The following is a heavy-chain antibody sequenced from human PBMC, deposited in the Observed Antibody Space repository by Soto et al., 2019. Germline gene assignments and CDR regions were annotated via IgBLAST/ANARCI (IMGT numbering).Heavy chain of an antibody. D-gene: IGHD3-3*01. CDR1: GFTFKSYA. J-gene: IGHJ6*02. V-gene: IGHV3-21*01. Sequence: LRLSCAASGFTFKSYAVSWVRQAPGKGLEWVSSISSSSSYIYYADSVKGRFTISRDNAKNSLYLQMNSLRAEDTAVYYCARGYEEGMDVWGQGTTVTVSS. CDR3: ARGYEEGMDV. CDR2: ISSSSSYI.